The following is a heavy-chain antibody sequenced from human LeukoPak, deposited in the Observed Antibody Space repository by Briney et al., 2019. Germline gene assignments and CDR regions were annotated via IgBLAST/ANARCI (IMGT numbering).Heavy chain of an antibody. D-gene: IGHD5-18*01. CDR1: GGSISSYY. CDR2: INHSGST. Sequence: PSETLSLTCTVSGGSISSYYWSWIRQPPGKGLEWIGEINHSGSTNYNPSLKSRVTISVDTSKNQFSLKLSSVTAADTAVYYCARSVGYSYGYFYYFDYWGQGTLVTVSS. CDR3: ARSVGYSYGYFYYFDY. V-gene: IGHV4-34*01. J-gene: IGHJ4*02.